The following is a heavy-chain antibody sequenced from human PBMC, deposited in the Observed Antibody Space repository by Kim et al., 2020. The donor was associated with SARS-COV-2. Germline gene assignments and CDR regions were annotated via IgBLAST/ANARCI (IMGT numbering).Heavy chain of an antibody. CDR2: ISYDGSNK. Sequence: GGSLRPSCAASGFTFSTYGMNWARQAPGKGLEWVALISYDGSNKYYADSMKGRFTISRDNSENTLYLQLNSLRPEDTAVYYCAKALLRGVNFYYYGMDVWGQGTTVTVSS. CDR1: GFTFSTYG. D-gene: IGHD3-10*01. V-gene: IGHV3-30*18. J-gene: IGHJ6*02. CDR3: AKALLRGVNFYYYGMDV.